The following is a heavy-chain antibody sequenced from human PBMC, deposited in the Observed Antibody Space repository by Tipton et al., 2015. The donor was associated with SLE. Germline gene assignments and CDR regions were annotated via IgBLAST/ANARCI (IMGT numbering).Heavy chain of an antibody. CDR1: GFTFSSYA. CDR2: ISYDGSNK. V-gene: IGHV3-30*04. CDR3: ARSIAARPEDY. Sequence: SLRLSCAASGFTFSSYAMHWVRQAPGKGLEWVAVISYDGSNKYYADSVKGRFTISRDNSKNTLYLQMNSLRAVDTAVYYCARSIAARPEDYWGQGTLVTVSS. J-gene: IGHJ4*02. D-gene: IGHD6-6*01.